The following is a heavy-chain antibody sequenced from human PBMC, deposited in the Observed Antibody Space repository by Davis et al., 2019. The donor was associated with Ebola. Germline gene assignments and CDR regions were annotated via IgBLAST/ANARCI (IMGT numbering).Heavy chain of an antibody. V-gene: IGHV1-69*04. CDR3: ASLEMATITSYYGMDV. D-gene: IGHD5-24*01. CDR1: GGTFSSYA. Sequence: AASVKVSCKASGGTFSSYAISWVRQAPGQGLEWMGRIIPILGIADYAQKFQGRVTITADKSTSTAYMELSSLRSEDTAVYYCASLEMATITSYYGMDVWGQGTTVTVSS. J-gene: IGHJ6*02. CDR2: IIPILGIA.